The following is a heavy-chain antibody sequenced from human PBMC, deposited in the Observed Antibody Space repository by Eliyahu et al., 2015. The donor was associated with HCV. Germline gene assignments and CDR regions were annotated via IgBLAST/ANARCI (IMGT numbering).Heavy chain of an antibody. V-gene: IGHV3-30-3*01. J-gene: IGHJ4*02. CDR1: GFNFSRXG. CDR3: VKEGSPGFDY. D-gene: IGHD3-10*01. Sequence: QLVESGGGXVQPGGSXXLXXXXSGFNFSRXGMHWVRQAPGKGLDWVTVISYNGGNINYADSVKGRFTISRDNSKDTLYLQMNSLTTDDTAVYYCVKEGSPGFDYWGQGTLVTVSS. CDR2: ISYNGGNI.